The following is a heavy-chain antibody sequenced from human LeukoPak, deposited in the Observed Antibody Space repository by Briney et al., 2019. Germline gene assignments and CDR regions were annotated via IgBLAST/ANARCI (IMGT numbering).Heavy chain of an antibody. V-gene: IGHV4-39*01. Sequence: SETLSLTCTASGGSISTSSYYWGWIRQPPGKGLEWIGSIYYSGSTYYNPPLKSRVTISVDTSKNQFSLKLSSVTAADTAVYYCARHYSGSGDWFDPWGQGILVTVSS. J-gene: IGHJ5*02. CDR1: GGSISTSSYY. CDR2: IYYSGST. D-gene: IGHD6-25*01. CDR3: ARHYSGSGDWFDP.